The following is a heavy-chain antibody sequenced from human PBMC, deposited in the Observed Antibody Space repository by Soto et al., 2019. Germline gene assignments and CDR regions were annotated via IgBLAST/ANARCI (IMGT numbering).Heavy chain of an antibody. CDR1: GGSISSSSYY. V-gene: IGHV4-39*01. Sequence: PSETLSLNCTVSGGSISSSSYYWGWIRQPPGKGLEWIGSIYYSGSTYYNPSLKSRVTISVDTAKNQFSLKLSSVTAADTAVYYCARLNVYSSTSSGMDVWVQGTTVTVSS. CDR2: IYYSGST. CDR3: ARLNVYSSTSSGMDV. D-gene: IGHD6-13*01. J-gene: IGHJ6*02.